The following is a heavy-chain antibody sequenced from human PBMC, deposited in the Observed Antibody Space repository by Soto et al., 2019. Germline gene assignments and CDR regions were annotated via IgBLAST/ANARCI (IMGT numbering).Heavy chain of an antibody. J-gene: IGHJ5*02. D-gene: IGHD3-3*01. CDR3: ARTASPAPFSDASGYFER. CDR2: IYYSGST. V-gene: IGHV4-30-4*01. Sequence: SETLSLTCTVSGGSISNDNYYWSWLRQSPGKGLEWIAYIYYSGSTYYNPSLKSRLTISVDPSKNQFSLKLSSLTAADTAVYYCARTASPAPFSDASGYFERCGQGTLGTVSS. CDR1: GGSISNDNYY.